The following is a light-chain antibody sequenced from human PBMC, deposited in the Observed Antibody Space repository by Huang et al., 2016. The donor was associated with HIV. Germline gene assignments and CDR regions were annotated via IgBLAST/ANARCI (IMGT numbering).Light chain of an antibody. V-gene: IGKV3-11*01. CDR3: HQRSNWPAT. Sequence: EIVLTQSPATLSLSPGERATRSCRASQSVTSYLAWYQQRPGPSPRLLIYEASNRATGIPARFSGSGSGTDFTLTISSLEPEDFAVYYCHQRSNWPATFGQGTKLEIK. CDR1: QSVTSY. J-gene: IGKJ2*01. CDR2: EAS.